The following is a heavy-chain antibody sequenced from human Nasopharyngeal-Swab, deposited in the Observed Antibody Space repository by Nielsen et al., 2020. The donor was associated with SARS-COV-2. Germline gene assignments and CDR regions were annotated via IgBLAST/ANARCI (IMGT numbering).Heavy chain of an antibody. Sequence: GESLKISCAASGFTFSSYEMSWVRQAPGKGLEWVGFIRSKAYGGTTEYAASVKDRFTISRDDSKSIAYLQMNSLKTEDTAVYYCTRGMAGAGSFDYWGQGTLVTVSS. CDR1: GFTFSSYE. V-gene: IGHV3-49*04. J-gene: IGHJ4*02. D-gene: IGHD2-8*01. CDR2: IRSKAYGGTT. CDR3: TRGMAGAGSFDY.